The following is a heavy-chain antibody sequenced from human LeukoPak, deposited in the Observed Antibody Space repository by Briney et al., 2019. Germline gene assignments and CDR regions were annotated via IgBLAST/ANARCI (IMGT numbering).Heavy chain of an antibody. Sequence: GGSLRLSCVGSDFSFSTYWMHWVRQAPGKGLVWVSRISSDGSSRTYADSVMGRFAIFRDNAKNTLFLHMDSLRAEDTGVYYCVRGTSRENGYGGDDPYWGQGTLVIVSS. CDR2: ISSDGSSR. V-gene: IGHV3-74*01. D-gene: IGHD5-12*01. J-gene: IGHJ4*02. CDR3: VRGTSRENGYGGDDPY. CDR1: DFSFSTYW.